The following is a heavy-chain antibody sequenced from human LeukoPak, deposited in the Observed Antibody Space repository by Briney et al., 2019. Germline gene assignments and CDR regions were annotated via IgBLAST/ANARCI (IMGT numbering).Heavy chain of an antibody. J-gene: IGHJ4*02. Sequence: PRGSLRLSCAASGFTFSSYAMSWVRQSPGKGLEWVSAISDSGGSTYYADSVKGRFTISRDNSKNTLYLQMNSLRAEDTAIYYCLCSWYLHYWGQGTLVTVSS. CDR1: GFTFSSYA. CDR3: LCSWYLHY. D-gene: IGHD6-13*01. CDR2: ISDSGGST. V-gene: IGHV3-23*01.